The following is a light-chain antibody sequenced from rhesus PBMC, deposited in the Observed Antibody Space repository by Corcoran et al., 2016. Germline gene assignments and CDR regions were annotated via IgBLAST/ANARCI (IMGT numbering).Light chain of an antibody. CDR2: AAS. V-gene: IGKV1S5*01. CDR3: QQHNSHPPT. Sequence: DIQMTQSPSSLSASVGDRVTITCRASPTISSYLAWYQQKPGKVPKLLIYAASSLESGVPSRFSGSGSGTEFTLTISSLQPEDFATYYCQQHNSHPPTFGQGTKVEIK. J-gene: IGKJ1*01. CDR1: PTISSY.